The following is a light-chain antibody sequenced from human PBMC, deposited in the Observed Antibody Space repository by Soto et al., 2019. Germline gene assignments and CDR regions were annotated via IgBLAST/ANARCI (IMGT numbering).Light chain of an antibody. CDR1: QSVSSY. J-gene: IGKJ5*01. CDR3: QQRSNWPSIT. V-gene: IGKV3-11*01. CDR2: DAS. Sequence: EIVLTQSPATLSLSPGERATLSCRASQSVSSYLACYQQKPGQAPRLLIYDASNRATGIPARFSGSGSGTDFTLTISSLEPEDFAVYYCQQRSNWPSITFGQGTRLEMK.